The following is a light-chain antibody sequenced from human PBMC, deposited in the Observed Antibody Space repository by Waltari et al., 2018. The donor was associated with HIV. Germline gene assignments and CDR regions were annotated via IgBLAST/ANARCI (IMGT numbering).Light chain of an antibody. Sequence: SYVLTPPPSVSVAPGQTARITCGGSRIGSKSVHWYQQKPGQAPVLVVQDDSDRPSRIPERFSGSNSGDTATLAISKVEAGDEADYYCQVWEITDDHVVFGGGTKLTVL. CDR3: QVWEITDDHVV. CDR1: RIGSKS. CDR2: DDS. J-gene: IGLJ2*01. V-gene: IGLV3-21*02.